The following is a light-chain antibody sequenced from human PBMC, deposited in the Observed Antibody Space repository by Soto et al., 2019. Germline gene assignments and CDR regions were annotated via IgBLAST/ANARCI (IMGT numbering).Light chain of an antibody. Sequence: QSALTQPASVSGSPGQSITISCTGTSSDVGGYNHVSWYQHHPGKAPKLMIFDVSNRPSGVSNRFSGSKSGNTASLTISGLQPEDEADYDCSSYTTSNTRQIVFGTGTKLTVL. J-gene: IGLJ1*01. V-gene: IGLV2-14*03. CDR1: SSDVGGYNH. CDR3: SSYTTSNTRQIV. CDR2: DVS.